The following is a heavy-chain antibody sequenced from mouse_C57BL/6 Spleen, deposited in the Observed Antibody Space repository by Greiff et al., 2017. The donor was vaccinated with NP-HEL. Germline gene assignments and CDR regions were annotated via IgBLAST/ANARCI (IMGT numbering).Heavy chain of an antibody. CDR2: ILPSIGRT. Sequence: QVQLQQSGSELRSPGSSVKLSCKDFDSEVFPIAYMSWVRQKPGHGFEWIGGILPSIGRTIYGEKFEDKATSDADTLSNTAYLELNSLTSEDSAIYYCARHGSSYGYFDVWGTGTTVTVSS. CDR3: ARHGSSYGYFDV. D-gene: IGHD1-1*01. J-gene: IGHJ1*03. V-gene: IGHV15-2*01. CDR1: DSEVFPIAY.